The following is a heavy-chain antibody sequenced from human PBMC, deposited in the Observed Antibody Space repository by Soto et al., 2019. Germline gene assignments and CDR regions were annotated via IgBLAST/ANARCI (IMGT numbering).Heavy chain of an antibody. D-gene: IGHD4-17*01. J-gene: IGHJ1*01. CDR3: ATASVDYGDYRYFQH. V-gene: IGHV1-24*01. Sequence: ASVKVSCKVSGYTLTELSMHWVRQAPGKGLEWMGGFDPEDGETIYAQKFQGRVTMTEDTSTDTAYMELSSLRSEDTAVYYCATASVDYGDYRYFQHWGQGTLVTVSS. CDR1: GYTLTELS. CDR2: FDPEDGET.